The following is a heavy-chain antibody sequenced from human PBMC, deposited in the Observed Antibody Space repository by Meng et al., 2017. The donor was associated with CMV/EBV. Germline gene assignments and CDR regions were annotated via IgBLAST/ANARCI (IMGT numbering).Heavy chain of an antibody. CDR2: MNPNSGNT. CDR1: GGTFTSYD. Sequence: ASVKVSCKASGGTFTSYDINWVRQATGQGLEWMGWMNPNSGNTGYAQKFQGRVTITRNTSISTAYMELSRLRSDDTAVYYCARDGIAAAAAFDYWGQGTLVTVSS. J-gene: IGHJ4*02. V-gene: IGHV1-8*03. CDR3: ARDGIAAAAAFDY. D-gene: IGHD6-13*01.